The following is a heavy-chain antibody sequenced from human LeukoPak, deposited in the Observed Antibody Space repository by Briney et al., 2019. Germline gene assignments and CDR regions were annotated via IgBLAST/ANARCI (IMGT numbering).Heavy chain of an antibody. Sequence: SETLSLTCTVSGGSISSYYWSWIRQPPGKGLEWIGYIYYSGSTNYNPSLKSRVTISVDTSKNQFSLKLSSVTAADTAVYYCARGLLLWFGEPGPGYFDLWGRGTLVTVSS. J-gene: IGHJ2*01. CDR2: IYYSGST. D-gene: IGHD3-10*01. CDR3: ARGLLLWFGEPGPGYFDL. CDR1: GGSISSYY. V-gene: IGHV4-59*01.